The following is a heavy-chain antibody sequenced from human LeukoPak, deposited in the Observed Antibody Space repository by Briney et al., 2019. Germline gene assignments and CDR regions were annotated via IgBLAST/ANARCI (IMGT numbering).Heavy chain of an antibody. J-gene: IGHJ4*02. D-gene: IGHD3-22*01. Sequence: PGRSLRLSCAASGFTFSSYAMHWVRQAPGKGLEWVAVISYDGSNKYYTDSVKGRFTISRDNSKNTLYLQMNSLRAEDTAVYYCAKGSCGSGYCQFDYWGQGTLVTVSS. CDR1: GFTFSSYA. V-gene: IGHV3-30*04. CDR3: AKGSCGSGYCQFDY. CDR2: ISYDGSNK.